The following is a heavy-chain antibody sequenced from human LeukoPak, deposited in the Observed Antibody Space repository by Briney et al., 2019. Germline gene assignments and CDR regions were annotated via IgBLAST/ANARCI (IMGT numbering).Heavy chain of an antibody. D-gene: IGHD3-10*01. CDR1: GFTFSSYG. Sequence: PGGSLRLSCAASGFTFSSYGMHWVRQAPGKGLEWVAFIRFDGSNKYYTDSVKGRFTISRDNAKNSVYLQMNSLRAEDTAVYYCARVHYNYYGSGTYPDYWGQGTLVTVSS. CDR2: IRFDGSNK. CDR3: ARVHYNYYGSGTYPDY. J-gene: IGHJ4*02. V-gene: IGHV3-30*02.